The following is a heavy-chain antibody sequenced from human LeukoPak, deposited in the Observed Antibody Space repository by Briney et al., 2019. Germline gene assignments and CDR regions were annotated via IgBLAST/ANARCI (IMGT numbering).Heavy chain of an antibody. V-gene: IGHV4-39*01. Sequence: SETLSLTCTVSGGSISSSSYYWGWIRHPLGKGLEWIGSIVYSRSTYYNPSLKSRVTISADTYENLFPLKLSSVTAADTAVYYCARHFFDWFRMKWFDPWGQGTLVTVSS. J-gene: IGHJ5*02. CDR2: IVYSRST. CDR1: GGSISSSSYY. CDR3: ARHFFDWFRMKWFDP. D-gene: IGHD3-9*01.